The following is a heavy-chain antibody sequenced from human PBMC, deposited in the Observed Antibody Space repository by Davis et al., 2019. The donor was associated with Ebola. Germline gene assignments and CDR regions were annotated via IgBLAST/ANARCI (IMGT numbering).Heavy chain of an antibody. Sequence: GESLKISCAASGFTFDDYTMHWVRQAPGKGLEWVSLISWDGGSTYYADSVEGRFTISRDNSKNTLYLQMNSLRAEDTAVYYCARDTHSSGYGYWGQGTLVTVSS. V-gene: IGHV3-43*01. CDR1: GFTFDDYT. CDR3: ARDTHSSGYGY. J-gene: IGHJ4*02. CDR2: ISWDGGST. D-gene: IGHD3-22*01.